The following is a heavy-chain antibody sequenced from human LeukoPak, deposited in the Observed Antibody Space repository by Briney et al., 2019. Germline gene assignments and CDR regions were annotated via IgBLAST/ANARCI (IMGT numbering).Heavy chain of an antibody. CDR3: ARGGIQVSGIDEFDY. CDR2: IGIRGDT. D-gene: IGHD6-19*01. CDR1: GFTFIDYD. Sequence: PGGSLRLSCAASGFTFIDYDMHWVRQVLGKGLEWVSAIGIRGDTHYSGSMKGRFTISRENAESSLYLQMNSLRAEDTAVYYCARGGIQVSGIDEFDYWGQGTLVTVSS. J-gene: IGHJ4*02. V-gene: IGHV3-13*01.